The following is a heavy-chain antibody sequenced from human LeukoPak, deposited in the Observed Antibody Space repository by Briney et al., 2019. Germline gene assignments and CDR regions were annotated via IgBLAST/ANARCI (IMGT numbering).Heavy chain of an antibody. J-gene: IGHJ3*02. CDR1: GGPFTEYH. CDR2: INYTGRT. CDR3: ARERRVEVSARQTVAFDM. Sequence: SETLSLTCAVYGGPFTEYHWSWIRQPPGKSLEWIGEINYTGRTHYNPSLTSRVTISIDMSERQFSLRLTSVTAADTAVYYCARERRVEVSARQTVAFDMWAQGTMVIVSS. D-gene: IGHD5/OR15-5a*01. V-gene: IGHV4-34*01.